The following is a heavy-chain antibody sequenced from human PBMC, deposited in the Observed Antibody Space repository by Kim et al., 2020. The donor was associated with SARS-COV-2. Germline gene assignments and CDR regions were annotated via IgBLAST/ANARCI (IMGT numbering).Heavy chain of an antibody. CDR1: GGSIKNYY. Sequence: SETLSLTCTVSGGSIKNYYWSWIRQPPGKGLEWIGYIYYSGSTNYNPSLKSRVTISVDTSKNQFSLKLSSVTAADTAVYYCARATHVYSSGGFDYWGQGTLVTVSS. CDR2: IYYSGST. D-gene: IGHD3-10*01. CDR3: ARATHVYSSGGFDY. V-gene: IGHV4-59*01. J-gene: IGHJ4*02.